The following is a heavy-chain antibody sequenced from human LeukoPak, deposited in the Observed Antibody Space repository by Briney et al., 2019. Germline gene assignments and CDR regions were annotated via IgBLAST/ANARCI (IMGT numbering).Heavy chain of an antibody. V-gene: IGHV3-33*01. J-gene: IGHJ3*02. CDR3: ATGVHIVGAAPVFDI. CDR2: IWYDGSNK. D-gene: IGHD1-26*01. CDR1: GFTFSSYG. Sequence: TGGSPRLSCAASGFTFSSYGMHWVRQAPGKGLEWVAVIWYDGSNKYYADSVKGRFTISRDNSKNTLYLQMNSLRAEDTAVYYSATGVHIVGAAPVFDIWGQGTMVTVSS.